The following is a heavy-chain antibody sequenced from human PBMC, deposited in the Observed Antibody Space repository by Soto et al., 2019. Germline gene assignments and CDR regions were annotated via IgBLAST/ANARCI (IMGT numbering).Heavy chain of an antibody. CDR3: ARGRRGWFGYDY. D-gene: IGHD6-19*01. CDR1: GFTFSTSW. J-gene: IGHJ4*02. CDR2: INSDASTT. V-gene: IGHV3-74*01. Sequence: EVQLVESGGGLVQPGGSLRLSCAASGFTFSTSWMHWVRQAAGNGLVWVSRINSDASTTNYADSVKGRFTISRDNAKNTLYLQMDSLTAEDTAVYYCARGRRGWFGYDYWGQGTLVTVSS.